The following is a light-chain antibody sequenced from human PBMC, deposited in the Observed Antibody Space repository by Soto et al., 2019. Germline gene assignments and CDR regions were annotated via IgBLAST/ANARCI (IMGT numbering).Light chain of an antibody. CDR2: DVS. Sequence: QSVLTQPASVSGSPGQSFTISCTGTSSDVGGENYVSCYQQHPGRAPKLLIYDVSNRPSGVSNRFSGSKSGNTASLTISGLQAEDEADYYCSAYSTTSTLVFGAGTKVTVL. CDR3: SAYSTTSTLV. CDR1: SSDVGGENY. J-gene: IGLJ1*01. V-gene: IGLV2-14*03.